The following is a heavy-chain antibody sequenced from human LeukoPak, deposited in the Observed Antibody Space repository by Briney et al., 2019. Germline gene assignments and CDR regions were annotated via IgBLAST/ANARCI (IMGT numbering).Heavy chain of an antibody. V-gene: IGHV3-23*01. CDR1: GFTLSNYA. CDR3: AKELAAAGNPAYDY. J-gene: IGHJ4*01. D-gene: IGHD6-13*01. Sequence: GGSLRLSCAASGFTLSNYAMSWVRQAPGKGLEWVSGIGGDGIFYAESVRGRFTIFRNNSKNTLYLQMNGLRGDDTALYYCAKELAAAGNPAYDYWGQGILVTVCS. CDR2: IGGDGI.